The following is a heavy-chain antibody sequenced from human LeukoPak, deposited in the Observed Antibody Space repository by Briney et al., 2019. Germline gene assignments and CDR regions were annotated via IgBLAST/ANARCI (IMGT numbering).Heavy chain of an antibody. D-gene: IGHD6-6*01. CDR2: ISGSGTSI. Sequence: GGSLRLSCAASGFSFSTYSMNWVRQAPGKGLEWVSFISGSGTSIDYVDSVKGRFTVSRDNGKNSLFLHMNSLRAEDTAVYYCARKNTTSSEDYRGKGTLVTVSS. CDR3: ARKNTTSSEDY. J-gene: IGHJ4*02. V-gene: IGHV3-48*01. CDR1: GFSFSTYS.